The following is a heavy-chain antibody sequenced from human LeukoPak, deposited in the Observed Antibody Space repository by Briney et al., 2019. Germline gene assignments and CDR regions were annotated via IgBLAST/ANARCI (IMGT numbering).Heavy chain of an antibody. D-gene: IGHD6-19*01. CDR3: ANPGRYSSGWVFPPCFDY. J-gene: IGHJ4*02. Sequence: GGSLRLSCAASGFIFSNSAMTWVRQAPGTGLEWVSGISGSGGSTSYADSVKGRFTISRDNSKNTLYLQMNSLRAEDTAVYYCANPGRYSSGWVFPPCFDYWGQGTLVTVSS. CDR1: GFIFSNSA. V-gene: IGHV3-23*01. CDR2: ISGSGGST.